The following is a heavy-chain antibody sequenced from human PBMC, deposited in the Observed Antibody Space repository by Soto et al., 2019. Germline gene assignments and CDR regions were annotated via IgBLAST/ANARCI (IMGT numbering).Heavy chain of an antibody. CDR2: ISTYNGNT. CDR3: ARDLIVTGTYFDY. D-gene: IGHD3-9*01. J-gene: IGHJ4*02. V-gene: IGHV1-18*04. CDR1: GYIFTSYG. Sequence: VQLVQSGAEVKKPGASAKVSCKASGYIFTSYGITWVRQAPGQGLEWMGWISTYNGNTNYAQKLQDRVTMTTDTSTSTAYMELRSLRSDDTAVYYCARDLIVTGTYFDYWGQGTLVTVSS.